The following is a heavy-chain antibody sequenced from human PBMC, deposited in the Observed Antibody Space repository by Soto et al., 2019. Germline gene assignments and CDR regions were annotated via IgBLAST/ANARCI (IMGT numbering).Heavy chain of an antibody. CDR3: ARDLPPVDY. J-gene: IGHJ4*02. CDR1: GYTFTSYA. CDR2: ISADNVNT. V-gene: IGHV1-18*01. Sequence: QVQLVQSGAEVKKPGASVKVSCKASGYTFTSYAISWVRQAPGQGLEWMGWISADNVNTNYAEKLQGRVTKTTDTSTSTAYMELRSLRSDDTALYYCARDLPPVDYWGQGPLVPVSS.